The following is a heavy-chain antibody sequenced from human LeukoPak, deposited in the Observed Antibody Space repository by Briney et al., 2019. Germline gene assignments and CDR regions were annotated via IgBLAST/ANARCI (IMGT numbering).Heavy chain of an antibody. CDR1: GYSFTSYW. CDR3: ARLGTAMVPDYYYYGMDV. J-gene: IGHJ6*02. CDR2: IDPSDSYT. Sequence: PGESLSISCKGSGYSFTSYWISWVRQMPGKGLEWMGRIDPSDSYTNYSPSFQGHVTISADKSISTAYLQWSSLKASDTAMYYCARLGTAMVPDYYYYGMDVWGQGTTVTVSS. D-gene: IGHD5-18*01. V-gene: IGHV5-10-1*01.